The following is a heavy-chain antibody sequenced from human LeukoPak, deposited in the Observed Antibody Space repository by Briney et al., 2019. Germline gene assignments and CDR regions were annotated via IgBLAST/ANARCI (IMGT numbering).Heavy chain of an antibody. V-gene: IGHV4-34*01. CDR3: ARHSNYYESGGPLDY. D-gene: IGHD3-22*01. CDR2: INHSGST. CDR1: GGSFSGYY. Sequence: SETLSLTCAVYGGSFSGYYWSWIRQPPGKVLEWIGEINHSGSTNYNPSLKSRVTISVDTSKNQFSLKLSSVTAAGTAVYYCARHSNYYESGGPLDYWGQGTLVTVSS. J-gene: IGHJ4*02.